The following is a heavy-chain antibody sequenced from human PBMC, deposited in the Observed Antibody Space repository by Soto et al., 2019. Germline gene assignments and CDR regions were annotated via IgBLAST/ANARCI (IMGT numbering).Heavy chain of an antibody. J-gene: IGHJ5*02. CDR1: GFSFSSYG. CDR3: AKDRCSGGSCYAPRRRYNWFDP. D-gene: IGHD2-15*01. V-gene: IGHV3-30*18. Sequence: ESGGGVVQPGRSLRLSCAASGFSFSSYGMHWVRQAPGKGLDWVAVISYDGSNKYYADSVKGRFTISRDNSKNTLYLQMNSLRAEDTAVYYCAKDRCSGGSCYAPRRRYNWFDPWGQGTLVTVSS. CDR2: ISYDGSNK.